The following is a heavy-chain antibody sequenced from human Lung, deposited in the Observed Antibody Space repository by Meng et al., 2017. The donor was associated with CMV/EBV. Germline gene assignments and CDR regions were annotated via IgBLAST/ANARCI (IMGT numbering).Heavy chain of an antibody. CDR2: ISTNTGTP. J-gene: IGHJ5*02. D-gene: IGHD2/OR15-2a*01. CDR1: GYTFSTYS. CDR3: ARGGNFDP. V-gene: IGHV7-4-1*02. Sequence: QVQRVQFGSELKKPGASVNVSCKASGYTFSTYSINWVRQAHGRGLEWMGWISTNTGTPTYTQGFTGRFVFSLDTSVSTAYLQISSLKAEDTAVYYCARGGNFDPWGQGTLVTVSS.